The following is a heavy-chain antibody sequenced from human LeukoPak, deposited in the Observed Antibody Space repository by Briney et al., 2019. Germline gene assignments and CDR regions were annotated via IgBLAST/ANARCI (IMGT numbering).Heavy chain of an antibody. D-gene: IGHD3-10*01. J-gene: IGHJ6*04. CDR3: ARGPRYYYGSGSYTDV. Sequence: SETLSLTCAVYGGSFSGYYWSWIRQPPGKGLEWIGEINHSGSTNYNPSLKSRVTISVDTSKNQFSLKLSSVTAADTAVYYCARGPRYYYGSGSYTDVGGKGTTVTVSS. CDR2: INHSGST. CDR1: GGSFSGYY. V-gene: IGHV4-34*01.